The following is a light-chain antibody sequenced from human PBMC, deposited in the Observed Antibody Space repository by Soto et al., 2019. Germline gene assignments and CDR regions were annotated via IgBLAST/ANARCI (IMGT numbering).Light chain of an antibody. Sequence: ELVMTPSPATLSVSPGERATLSCRASQSVFSSLAWYQHKPGQAPRLLIYGAATRATGIPARFSGSGSGTDFTLTISSLQPEDFVLYYCQQYDSSFPAFGQGTKLEIK. V-gene: IGKV3-15*01. CDR1: QSVFSS. CDR3: QQYDSSFPA. CDR2: GAA. J-gene: IGKJ1*01.